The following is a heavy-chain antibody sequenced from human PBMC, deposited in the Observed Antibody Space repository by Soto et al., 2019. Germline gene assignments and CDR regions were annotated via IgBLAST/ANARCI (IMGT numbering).Heavy chain of an antibody. CDR3: ARGGLGGYDYGSYYFDY. J-gene: IGHJ4*02. V-gene: IGHV4-34*01. Sequence: PSETLSLTCAVYGGSFSGYYWSWIRQPPGKGLEWIGEINHSGSTNYNPSLKSRVTISVDTSKNQFSLKLSSVTAADTAVYYCARGGLGGYDYGSYYFDYWGRGTLVTVSS. CDR1: GGSFSGYY. CDR2: INHSGST. D-gene: IGHD5-12*01.